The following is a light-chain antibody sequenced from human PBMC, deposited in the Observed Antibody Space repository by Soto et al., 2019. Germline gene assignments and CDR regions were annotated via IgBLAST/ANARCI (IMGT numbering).Light chain of an antibody. V-gene: IGLV2-23*01. CDR2: EGS. J-gene: IGLJ1*01. CDR3: CSYADSTTYV. CDR1: SSDAGTYNL. Sequence: QSALTQPASVSGSPGQSITISCTGTSSDAGTYNLVSWYQQHPGKAPKLMIYEGSKWPSGVSNRFSGSKSGNTASLTISGLQAEDEADYYCCSYADSTTYVFGPGTKVTVL.